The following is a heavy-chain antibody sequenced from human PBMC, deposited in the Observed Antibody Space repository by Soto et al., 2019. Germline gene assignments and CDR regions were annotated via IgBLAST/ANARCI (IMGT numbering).Heavy chain of an antibody. CDR1: GYTFTSYG. D-gene: IGHD6-6*01. CDR2: ISAYNGNT. Sequence: QVQLVQSGAEVKKPGASVKVSCKASGYTFTSYGISWVRQAPGQGLEWMGWISAYNGNTNYAQTLQGRVTMTTDTSTSTAYMELRSLRSDDTAVYYCARDVRNPYSSSYFVDYWGQGTLVTVSS. CDR3: ARDVRNPYSSSYFVDY. J-gene: IGHJ4*02. V-gene: IGHV1-18*01.